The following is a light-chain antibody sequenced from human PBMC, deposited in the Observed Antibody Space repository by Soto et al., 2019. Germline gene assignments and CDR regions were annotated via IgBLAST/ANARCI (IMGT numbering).Light chain of an antibody. J-gene: IGLJ1*01. CDR3: SSYTSSRTEV. V-gene: IGLV2-14*03. CDR1: SSDVGGYNY. Sequence: QSVLTQPASVSGSPGQSITISCTGTSSDVGGYNYVSWYQHHPGKAPKLMIYDVSNRPSGVSNRFSGSKSGNTASLTISGLQAEDEADYYCSSYTSSRTEVFGTGTKLTVL. CDR2: DVS.